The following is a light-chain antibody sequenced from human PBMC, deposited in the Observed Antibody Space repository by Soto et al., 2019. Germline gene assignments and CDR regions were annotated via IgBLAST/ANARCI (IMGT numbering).Light chain of an antibody. CDR3: SSYTSSSTYV. CDR2: DVS. V-gene: IGLV2-14*01. J-gene: IGLJ1*01. Sequence: QSVLTQPASVSGSPGQSITISCTGTSNDVGGYNYVSWYQQHPGKAPKLMIYDVSNRPSGVSNRFSGSKSGSTASLTISGLQAEDEADYYCSSYTSSSTYVFGAGTKVTVL. CDR1: SNDVGGYNY.